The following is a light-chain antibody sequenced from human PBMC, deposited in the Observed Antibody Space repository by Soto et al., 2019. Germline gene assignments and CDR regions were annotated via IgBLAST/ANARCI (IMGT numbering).Light chain of an antibody. Sequence: QSALTQPASVSGSPGQSITISCTGTSRDIGGYNLVSWHQQHPGKAPKLIIYEGGKRPSGISNRFSASKSANTASLTISGLQAEDEADYYCCSYAGFSSVVFGTGTKVTVL. V-gene: IGLV2-23*03. CDR2: EGG. CDR1: SRDIGGYNL. J-gene: IGLJ1*01. CDR3: CSYAGFSSVV.